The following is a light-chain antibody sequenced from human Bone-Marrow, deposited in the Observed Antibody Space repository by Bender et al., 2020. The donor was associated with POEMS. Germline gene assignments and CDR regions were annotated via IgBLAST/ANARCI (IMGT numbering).Light chain of an antibody. V-gene: IGLV2-8*01. Sequence: QSALTQPPSASGSPGQSVTISCTGTSSDVGGYGLVSWYQQCPGKAPKLIIFGVHGRPSGVPDRFSGSKSGNTASLTVSGLQAEDEADYYCSSYAGMTTFVLFGGGTKLTVL. CDR1: SSDVGGYGL. CDR2: GVH. J-gene: IGLJ2*01. CDR3: SSYAGMTTFVL.